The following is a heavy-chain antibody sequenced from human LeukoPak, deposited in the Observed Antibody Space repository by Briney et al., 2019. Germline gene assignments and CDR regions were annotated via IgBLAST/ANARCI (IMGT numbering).Heavy chain of an antibody. V-gene: IGHV4-34*01. CDR3: ASHGPGDYAPMDV. CDR2: TNHSGST. D-gene: IGHD4-17*01. CDR1: GGSFNGYY. Sequence: SETVSLTCAVYGGSFNGYYWRWMPQPPGKGREGIGETNHSGSTNYNPFLESRVTMSVDTSKNQGFLNLRSVPAADTAVYYCASHGPGDYAPMDVWGKGTMLT. J-gene: IGHJ6*04.